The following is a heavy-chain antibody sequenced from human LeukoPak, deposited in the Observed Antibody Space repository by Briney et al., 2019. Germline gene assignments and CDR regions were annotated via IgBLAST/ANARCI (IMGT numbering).Heavy chain of an antibody. D-gene: IGHD2-15*01. Sequence: GGSLRLSCTASGFTFGDYAMSWVRQAPGKGLEWVGFIRSKAYGGTTEYAASVKGRLTISRDDSKSIAYLQMNSLKTEDTAVYYCTRDPRRYCSGGSCRNWFDPWGQGTLVTVSS. CDR1: GFTFGDYA. CDR2: IRSKAYGGTT. V-gene: IGHV3-49*04. J-gene: IGHJ5*02. CDR3: TRDPRRYCSGGSCRNWFDP.